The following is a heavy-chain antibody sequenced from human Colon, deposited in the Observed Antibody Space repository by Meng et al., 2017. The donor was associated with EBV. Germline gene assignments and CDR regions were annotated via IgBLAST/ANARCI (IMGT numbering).Heavy chain of an antibody. J-gene: IGHJ5*02. CDR1: GDSVATGRYY. CDR2: IYYIGGT. V-gene: IGHV4-61*01. D-gene: IGHD3-10*01. Sequence: VQFQESGPVLVQPSEPLSLPCTVSGDSVATGRYYWSWIRQPPGKGLEWIAYIYYIGGTNYNPSLKSRLTISLDTSKNQFSLSLRSVTAADTAVYYCARVSGRSFDPWGQGTLVTVSS. CDR3: ARVSGRSFDP.